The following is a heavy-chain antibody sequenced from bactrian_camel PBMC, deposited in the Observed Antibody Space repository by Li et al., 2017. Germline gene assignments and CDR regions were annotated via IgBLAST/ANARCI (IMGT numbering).Heavy chain of an antibody. Sequence: QVQLVESGGGSVQAGQSLRLSCTATFIERETDNLAWFRQAPGKEREGIACVSDKNDYDNYSGSVRGRFTITRDNAENTLALQMNSLKPEDTAIYYCATRRCGSWWYWLYWGQGTQVT. CDR1: FIERETDN. CDR3: ATRRCGSWWYWLY. V-gene: IGHV3S63*01. J-gene: IGHJ4*01. D-gene: IGHD6*01. CDR2: VSDKNDYD.